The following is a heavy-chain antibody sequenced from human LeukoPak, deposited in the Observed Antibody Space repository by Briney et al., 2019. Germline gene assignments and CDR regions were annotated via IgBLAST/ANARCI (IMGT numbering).Heavy chain of an antibody. Sequence: WASVKVSCKASGYTFTGYYMHWVRQAPGQGLEWMGWINPNSGGTNYAQKFQGRVTITTDESTSTAYMELSSLRSEDTAVYYCASLSGSYPRGNWFDPWGQGTLVTVSS. CDR1: GYTFTGYY. J-gene: IGHJ5*02. D-gene: IGHD1-26*01. CDR2: INPNSGGT. CDR3: ASLSGSYPRGNWFDP. V-gene: IGHV1-2*02.